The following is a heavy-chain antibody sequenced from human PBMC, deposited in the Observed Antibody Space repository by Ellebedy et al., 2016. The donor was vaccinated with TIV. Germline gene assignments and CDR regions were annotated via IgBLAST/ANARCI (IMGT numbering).Heavy chain of an antibody. CDR3: AREEGPSHFNY. V-gene: IGHV3-9*01. J-gene: IGHJ4*02. Sequence: SLKISXAASGFTFDNFAMHWVRQAPGNGLEWVSGISWNSGSIGYADSVRGRFTISRDNAKNSLFLQMNSLRAEDTAVFYCAREEGPSHFNYWGQGTLVTVSS. CDR2: ISWNSGSI. CDR1: GFTFDNFA.